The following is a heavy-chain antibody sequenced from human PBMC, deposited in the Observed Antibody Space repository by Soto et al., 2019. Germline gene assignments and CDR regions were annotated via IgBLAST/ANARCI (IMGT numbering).Heavy chain of an antibody. CDR1: EFSFTVSS. V-gene: IGHV3-73*01. CDR2: IRSKANNYGT. CDR3: TLTKATPHYYGMDV. J-gene: IGHJ6*02. Sequence: GGSLRLSCSASEFSFTVSSVHWVRQASGKGLEWLGRIRSKANNYGTAYAAPVSGRFTISRDDSKNTAYLQMNSLKSEDAAVYYCTLTKATPHYYGMDVWGPGTTVTVSS. D-gene: IGHD2-8*01.